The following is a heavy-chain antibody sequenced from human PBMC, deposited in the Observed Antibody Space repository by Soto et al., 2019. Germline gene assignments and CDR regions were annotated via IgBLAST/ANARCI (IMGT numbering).Heavy chain of an antibody. Sequence: EVQLVETGGGLIQPGGSLRLSCAASGFTVSSDYMSWVRQAPGKGLEWVSVIYSGGSTYYADSVKRRFTISSDNSKNTVYLQMNSLRAEDTAVYYGARDGYSYGYSAYWGQGTLVTVSS. V-gene: IGHV3-53*02. J-gene: IGHJ4*02. D-gene: IGHD5-18*01. CDR3: ARDGYSYGYSAY. CDR1: GFTVSSDY. CDR2: IYSGGST.